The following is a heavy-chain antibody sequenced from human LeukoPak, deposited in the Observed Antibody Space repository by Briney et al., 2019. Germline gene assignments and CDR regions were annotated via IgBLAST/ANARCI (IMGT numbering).Heavy chain of an antibody. CDR3: ARDLGSGSFFDY. J-gene: IGHJ4*02. D-gene: IGHD1-26*01. Sequence: GGSLRLSCAASGFTFSSYAMSWVRQAPGKGLEWVSAISGSGGSTYYADSVKGRFTISRDNSKNSLYLQMNSLRAEDTAVYYCARDLGSGSFFDYWGQGTLVTVSS. CDR2: ISGSGGST. V-gene: IGHV3-23*01. CDR1: GFTFSSYA.